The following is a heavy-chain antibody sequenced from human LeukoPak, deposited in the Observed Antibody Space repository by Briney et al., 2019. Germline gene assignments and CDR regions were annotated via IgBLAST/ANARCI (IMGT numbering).Heavy chain of an antibody. Sequence: PGGSLRLSCTASGFSSSAYGMHWVRQAPGKGLEWLANISDDERKKYYADSVKGRFTISRDSSKNMLFLQMDSLGPEDTAVYYCARDSKRWSLDSWGQGTLVTVSS. CDR1: GFSSSAYG. CDR3: ARDSKRWSLDS. V-gene: IGHV3-30*03. J-gene: IGHJ4*02. D-gene: IGHD4-23*01. CDR2: ISDDERKK.